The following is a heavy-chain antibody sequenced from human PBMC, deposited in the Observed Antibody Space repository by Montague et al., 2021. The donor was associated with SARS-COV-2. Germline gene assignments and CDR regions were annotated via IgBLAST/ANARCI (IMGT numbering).Heavy chain of an antibody. V-gene: IGHV4-34*01. CDR2: INHSGST. CDR1: GGSVSDYY. CDR3: ARGPRITMIVVVITDIWFDP. J-gene: IGHJ5*02. D-gene: IGHD3-22*01. Sequence: SETLSLTCAVYGGSVSDYYWGWIRQPPGEGLEWIGEINHSGSTNYNPSLKSRVTTSVDTSKNQFSLKLTSVTAADTAVYYCARGPRITMIVVVITDIWFDPWGQGTLVTVSS.